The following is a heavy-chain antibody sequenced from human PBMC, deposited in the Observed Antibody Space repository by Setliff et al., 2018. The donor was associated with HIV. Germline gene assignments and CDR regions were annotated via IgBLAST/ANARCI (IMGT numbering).Heavy chain of an antibody. CDR1: GGSISSGSYY. CDR2: IYTSGNT. D-gene: IGHD6-13*01. Sequence: SETLSLTCTVSGGSISSGSYYWTWIWQPAGKGLEWIGHIYTSGNTYYNPSLKSRVTISTDTSRNQFSLRLSSVTAADTAIYYCARVPTSSWYVTTQRTKEYFHHWGQGTLVTVSS. CDR3: ARVPTSSWYVTTQRTKEYFHH. V-gene: IGHV4-61*09. J-gene: IGHJ1*01.